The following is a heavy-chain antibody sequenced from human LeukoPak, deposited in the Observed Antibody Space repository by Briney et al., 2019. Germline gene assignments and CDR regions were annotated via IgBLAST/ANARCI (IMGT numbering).Heavy chain of an antibody. CDR1: GFTFSSYA. Sequence: GGSLRLSCAASGFTFSSYAMSWVRQAPGKGLEWVSAISGTGGSTYYADSVKGRFTISRDNAKNSLYLQMNSLRAEDTAVYYCARATTKHYYDILTGTPLWSYYYYMDVWGKGTTVTVSS. J-gene: IGHJ6*03. V-gene: IGHV3-23*01. D-gene: IGHD3-9*01. CDR3: ARATTKHYYDILTGTPLWSYYYYMDV. CDR2: ISGTGGST.